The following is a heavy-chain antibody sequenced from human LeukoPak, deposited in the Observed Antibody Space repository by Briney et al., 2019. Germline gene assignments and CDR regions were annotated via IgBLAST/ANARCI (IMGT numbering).Heavy chain of an antibody. V-gene: IGHV1-69*06. D-gene: IGHD6-13*01. Sequence: SVTVSCKASGGTFSSYAISWVRQAPGQGLEWMGGIIPIFGTANYAQKFQGRVTITADKSTSTAYMELSSLRSEDTAVYYCAREGQQLGSWFDPWGQGTLVTVSS. CDR1: GGTFSSYA. CDR2: IIPIFGTA. J-gene: IGHJ5*02. CDR3: AREGQQLGSWFDP.